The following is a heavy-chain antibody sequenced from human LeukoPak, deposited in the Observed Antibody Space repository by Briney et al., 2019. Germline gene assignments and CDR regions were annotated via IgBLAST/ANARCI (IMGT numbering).Heavy chain of an antibody. CDR2: ISGSGGST. V-gene: IGHV3-23*01. D-gene: IGHD1-26*01. J-gene: IGHJ4*02. CDR3: AKAHGGSYHSGID. Sequence: GGSLRLSCAASGFTFTSYAMSWVRQAPGKGLEWVSGISGSGGSTYYADSVKGRFSISRDNSKNTLYLQLNSLRVDDTAEYYCAKAHGGSYHSGIDWGQGTLVIVSS. CDR1: GFTFTSYA.